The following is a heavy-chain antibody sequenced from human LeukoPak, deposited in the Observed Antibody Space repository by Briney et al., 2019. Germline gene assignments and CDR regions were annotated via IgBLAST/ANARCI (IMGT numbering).Heavy chain of an antibody. D-gene: IGHD6-19*01. J-gene: IGHJ6*02. V-gene: IGHV1-18*01. CDR3: ARDEQWLVPISRPFYGMDV. CDR1: GYTFTSSG. CDR2: INTYNGNT. Sequence: ASVKVSCKASGYTFTSSGISWVRQAPGQGLEWMGWINTYNGNTNYAQKLQGRVTMTTDTPTSTAYMELRSLRSDDTDVYYCARDEQWLVPISRPFYGMDVWGRGTTVTVSS.